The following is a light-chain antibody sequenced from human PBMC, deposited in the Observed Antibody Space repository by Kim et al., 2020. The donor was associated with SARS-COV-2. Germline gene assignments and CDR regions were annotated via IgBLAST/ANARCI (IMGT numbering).Light chain of an antibody. Sequence: AQGKTATITCGGNNIGDKSVHWYQQKPGQAPLLVLYYDNDRPSGIPERFSGSNSGNTATLTISTVEAGDEADYYCQVWDSSSDHVVFGGGTQLTVL. V-gene: IGLV3-21*04. J-gene: IGLJ2*01. CDR1: NIGDKS. CDR2: YDN. CDR3: QVWDSSSDHVV.